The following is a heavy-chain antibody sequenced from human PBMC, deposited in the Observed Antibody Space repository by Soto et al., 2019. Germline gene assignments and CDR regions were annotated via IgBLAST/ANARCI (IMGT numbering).Heavy chain of an antibody. Sequence: SETLSLTCAVSGGSISSGDYYWSWIRQPPGKGLEWIGYIYYSGSTYYNPSLKSRVTISVDTSKNQFSLKLSSVTAADTAVYYCARDTYYGSGSYADYWGQGTLVTVSS. J-gene: IGHJ4*02. V-gene: IGHV4-30-4*01. CDR2: IYYSGST. CDR1: GGSISSGDYY. D-gene: IGHD3-10*01. CDR3: ARDTYYGSGSYADY.